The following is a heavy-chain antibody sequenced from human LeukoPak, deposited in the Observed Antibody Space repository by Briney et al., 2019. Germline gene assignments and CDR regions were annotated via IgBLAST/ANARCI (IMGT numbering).Heavy chain of an antibody. CDR2: ISVDGSNE. D-gene: IGHD2-2*01. CDR1: GFTFSSFG. V-gene: IGHV3-30*03. J-gene: IGHJ1*01. CDR3: ATYSSSNGREFQY. Sequence: QPGRSLRLSCAASGFTFSSFGMHWVRQAPGKGLEWVAVISVDGSNEYYADSVKGRFTISRDNSKNSLYLQMDSLRAEDTAVYYCATYSSSNGREFQYWGQGTLVTVSS.